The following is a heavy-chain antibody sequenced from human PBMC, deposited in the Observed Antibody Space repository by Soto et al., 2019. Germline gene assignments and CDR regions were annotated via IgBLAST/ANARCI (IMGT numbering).Heavy chain of an antibody. Sequence: EVQLVESGGGLVKPGRSLRLSCTASGFTFGDYAMSWFRQAPGKGLEWVGFIRSKAYGGTTEYAASVKGRFTISRDDSKSIAYLQMNSLKTEDTAVYYCTRSVLLWFGELSTLDYWGQGTLVTVSS. D-gene: IGHD3-10*01. J-gene: IGHJ4*02. V-gene: IGHV3-49*05. CDR3: TRSVLLWFGELSTLDY. CDR2: IRSKAYGGTT. CDR1: GFTFGDYA.